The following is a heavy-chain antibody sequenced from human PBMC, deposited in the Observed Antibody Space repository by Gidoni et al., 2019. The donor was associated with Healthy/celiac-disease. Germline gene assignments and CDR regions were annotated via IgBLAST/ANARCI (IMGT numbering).Heavy chain of an antibody. V-gene: IGHV3-66*01. CDR1: GFTVSSNY. J-gene: IGHJ4*02. Sequence: EVQLVESGGGLVQPGGSLRLSCAASGFTVSSNYMSWVRQAPGKGLEWVSVIYSGGRTYYADSVKGRFTISRDNSKNTLYLQMNSLRAEDTAVYYCARGLVTMVRGGDWGQGTLVTVSS. D-gene: IGHD3-10*01. CDR3: ARGLVTMVRGGD. CDR2: IYSGGRT.